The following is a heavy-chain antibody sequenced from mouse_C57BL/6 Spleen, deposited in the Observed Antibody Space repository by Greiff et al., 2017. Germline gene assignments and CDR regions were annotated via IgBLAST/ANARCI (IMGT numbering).Heavy chain of an antibody. V-gene: IGHV1-64*01. CDR1: GYTFTRYW. D-gene: IGHD4-1*01. J-gene: IGHJ4*01. CDR3: AREELGPGYYYAMDY. Sequence: QVQLQQPGAELVKPGASVKLSCKASGYTFTRYWLHWVKPRPGHGLEWIGMILPNSGSTNSNEKFKSKATLTVDKSSSTAYMQLRSLTSEDAAVYYWAREELGPGYYYAMDYWGQGTAVTVAS. CDR2: ILPNSGST.